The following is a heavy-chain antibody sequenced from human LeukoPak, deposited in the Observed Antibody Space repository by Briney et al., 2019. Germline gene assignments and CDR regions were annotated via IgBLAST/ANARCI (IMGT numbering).Heavy chain of an antibody. CDR3: ARDLSLAMPGGFDY. J-gene: IGHJ4*02. CDR2: ISSGSDYI. D-gene: IGHD1-26*01. V-gene: IGHV3-21*01. Sequence: SGGSLRLSCAASGFTFRRYSMNWVRQAPGKGLEWVSTISSGSDYIYYADSVRGRFTISSDNFRNSVFLEVNSLRAEDTAIYYCARDLSLAMPGGFDYWGQGILVTVSP. CDR1: GFTFRRYS.